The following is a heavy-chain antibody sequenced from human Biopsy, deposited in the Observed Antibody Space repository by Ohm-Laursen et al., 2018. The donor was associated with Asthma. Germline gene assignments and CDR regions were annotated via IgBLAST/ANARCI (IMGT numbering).Heavy chain of an antibody. J-gene: IGHJ6*02. CDR2: VSVYNGNT. Sequence: ASVKVSCKTSGYTFNSAGITWVRQAPGQGLEWMGWVSVYNGNTKVAQKLQDRVTMITDTSTSTAYMELRSLRSDDTVVYFCARAVDYSHYYGIDVWGQGTTVTVS. CDR1: GYTFNSAG. CDR3: ARAVDYSHYYGIDV. V-gene: IGHV1-18*01. D-gene: IGHD3-10*01.